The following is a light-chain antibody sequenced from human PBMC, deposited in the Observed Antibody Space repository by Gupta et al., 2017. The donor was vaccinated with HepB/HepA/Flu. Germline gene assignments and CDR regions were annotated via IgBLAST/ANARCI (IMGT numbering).Light chain of an antibody. CDR1: QSVLYSPNNKNY. CDR2: WAS. CDR3: QQYYNIPRT. Sequence: IVMTQSPDSLAVSLGERDTINCKSSQSVLYSPNNKNYLAWYQQKPGQPPKLLIYWASIRESGVPDRFSGSGSGTDFTLTISSLQAEDVAVYYCQQYYNIPRTFGQGTKVEIK. V-gene: IGKV4-1*01. J-gene: IGKJ1*01.